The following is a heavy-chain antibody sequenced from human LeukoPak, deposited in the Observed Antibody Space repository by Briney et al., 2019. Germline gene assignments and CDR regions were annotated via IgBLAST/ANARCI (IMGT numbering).Heavy chain of an antibody. CDR3: ARGAPRYSGYDRNTYYFDY. V-gene: IGHV4-34*01. J-gene: IGHJ4*02. Sequence: SETLSLTCAVYSGSFSGYYWSWIRKPPGKGREWIGEINHSGSTNYNPSLKSRVTISVDTSKNQFSLKLSSVTAADTAVYYCARGAPRYSGYDRNTYYFDYWGQGNLVTVSS. CDR1: SGSFSGYY. D-gene: IGHD5-12*01. CDR2: INHSGST.